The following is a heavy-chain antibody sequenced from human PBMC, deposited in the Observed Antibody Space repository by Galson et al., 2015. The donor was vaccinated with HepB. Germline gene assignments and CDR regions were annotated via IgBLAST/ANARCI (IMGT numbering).Heavy chain of an antibody. V-gene: IGHV1-18*01. Sequence: SVKVSCKASGYTFINYGISWVRQAPGQGLEWMGWISAYDGYTNYQQKFRDRVTMTTDTSTSTAYMDLRSLRSDDTAVYYCARIIRAGAPYFDYWGQGTLVTVSS. CDR1: GYTFINYG. CDR3: ARIIRAGAPYFDY. J-gene: IGHJ4*02. D-gene: IGHD6-13*01. CDR2: ISAYDGYT.